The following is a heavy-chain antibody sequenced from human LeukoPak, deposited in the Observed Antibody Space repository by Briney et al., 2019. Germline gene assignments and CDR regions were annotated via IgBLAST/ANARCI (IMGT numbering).Heavy chain of an antibody. Sequence: GGSLRLSCAASGFTFSSYLMSWVRQAPGKGLEWVANIRQDGSEKYYVDSVKGRFTISRDNAKNSLYLQMNSLRAGVTAVYYCAREERQGIAAAGNYWGQGTLVTVSS. V-gene: IGHV3-7*01. CDR2: IRQDGSEK. J-gene: IGHJ4*02. CDR1: GFTFSSYL. CDR3: AREERQGIAAAGNY. D-gene: IGHD6-13*01.